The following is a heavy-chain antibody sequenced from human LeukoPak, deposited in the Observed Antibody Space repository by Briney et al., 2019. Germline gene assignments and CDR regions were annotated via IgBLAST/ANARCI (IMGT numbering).Heavy chain of an antibody. D-gene: IGHD2-2*01. CDR3: ARDALGERYCSSTSCSNEAYYYYGMDV. CDR1: GFAFGSEA. Sequence: GGSLRLSCAVSGFAFGSEAMSWVRQSPARGLEWVASISPGGGTTYYADYVKGRFIISRDNSNNTLFVQMNSLRAEDTAVYYCARDALGERYCSSTSCSNEAYYYYGMDVWGQGTTVTVSS. V-gene: IGHV3-23*01. CDR2: ISPGGGTT. J-gene: IGHJ6*02.